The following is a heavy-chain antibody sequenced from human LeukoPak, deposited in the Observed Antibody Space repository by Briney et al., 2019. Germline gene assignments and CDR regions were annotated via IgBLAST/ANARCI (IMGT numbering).Heavy chain of an antibody. J-gene: IGHJ4*02. V-gene: IGHV3-48*02. CDR3: ARRFSTGRGFFDY. CDR1: GFTFSTYN. Sequence: GGSLRLSCAASGFTFSTYNMNWVRQAPGKGLEWVSYISSSSSIIYYADSVKSRFTISRDNAKNSLYLQMNSLRDEDTAVYYCARRFSTGRGFFDYWGQGILVTVSS. CDR2: ISSSSSII. D-gene: IGHD6-19*01.